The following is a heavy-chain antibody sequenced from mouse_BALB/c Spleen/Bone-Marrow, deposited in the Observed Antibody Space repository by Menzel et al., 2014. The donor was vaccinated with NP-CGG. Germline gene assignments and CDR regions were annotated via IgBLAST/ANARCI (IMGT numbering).Heavy chain of an antibody. Sequence: QVQLQQSGAELVRPGTSVKVSCKASGYAFTNYLIEWVKQRPGQGLEWIGVINPGSGGTNYNEKFQGKVTLTADKSSSSACMQLSSLTSDDSAVYFCARGAYYGNYFDYWSQGTTLTVSA. J-gene: IGHJ2*01. V-gene: IGHV1-54*01. D-gene: IGHD2-10*01. CDR3: ARGAYYGNYFDY. CDR2: INPGSGGT. CDR1: GYAFTNYL.